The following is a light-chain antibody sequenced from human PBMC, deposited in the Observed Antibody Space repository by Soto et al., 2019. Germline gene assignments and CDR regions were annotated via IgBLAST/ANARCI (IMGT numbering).Light chain of an antibody. Sequence: EIVMTQSPATLSVSPGERATLSCRASQSVSSNLAWYQQKPGQAPRLLIYGASTRATGIPARFSGSGSGTEVTLIISSLQSEDFAVYHWQQYDNWPPVTFGQGTKVEIK. V-gene: IGKV3-15*01. CDR2: GAS. CDR1: QSVSSN. CDR3: QQYDNWPPVT. J-gene: IGKJ1*01.